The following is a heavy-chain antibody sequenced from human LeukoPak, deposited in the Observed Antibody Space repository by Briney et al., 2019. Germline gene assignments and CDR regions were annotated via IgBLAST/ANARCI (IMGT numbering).Heavy chain of an antibody. D-gene: IGHD3-10*01. J-gene: IGHJ4*02. CDR1: GGSVGSDNSY. CDR3: ARGYYYRT. CDR2: IYADGSS. Sequence: TSETLTLTCTVSGGSVGSDNSYWNWIRQPAGKGLEWIGRIYADGSSTYNPSLKSRVTILVDTSKNQFSLRLSSMTAPDTAVYYCARGYYYRTWGLGTLVTVSS. V-gene: IGHV4-61*02.